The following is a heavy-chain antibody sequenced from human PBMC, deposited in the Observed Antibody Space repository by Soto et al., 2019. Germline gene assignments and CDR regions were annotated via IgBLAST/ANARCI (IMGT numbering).Heavy chain of an antibody. CDR1: GGTFSSYA. V-gene: IGHV1-69*13. CDR3: ARDRHDFWSGYSPPRYYYYGMDV. CDR2: IIPIFGTA. Sequence: SVKVSCKASGGTFSSYAISWVRQAPGQGLEWMGGIIPIFGTANYAQKFQGRVTITADESTSTAYMELSSLRSEDTAVYYCARDRHDFWSGYSPPRYYYYGMDVWGQVTTVTLSS. D-gene: IGHD3-3*01. J-gene: IGHJ6*02.